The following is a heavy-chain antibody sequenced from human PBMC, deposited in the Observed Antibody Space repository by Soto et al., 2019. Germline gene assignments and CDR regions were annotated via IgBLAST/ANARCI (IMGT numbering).Heavy chain of an antibody. CDR2: IIPIFGTT. Sequence: ASVKVSCKASGGTFSSYAISWVRQAPGQGLEWMGGIIPIFGTTNYAQKFQGRVTITADESTSTAYMELSSLRSEDTAVYYCARSIFGVVPPGYYGMDVWGQGTTVTVSS. V-gene: IGHV1-69*13. J-gene: IGHJ6*02. D-gene: IGHD3-3*01. CDR1: GGTFSSYA. CDR3: ARSIFGVVPPGYYGMDV.